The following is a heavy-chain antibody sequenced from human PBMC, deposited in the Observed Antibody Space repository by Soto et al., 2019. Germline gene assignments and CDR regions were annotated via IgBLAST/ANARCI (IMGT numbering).Heavy chain of an antibody. J-gene: IGHJ5*02. CDR1: GFSLSTTGVG. CDR2: IYWDDDK. D-gene: IGHD3-10*01. CDR3: AQRLPHYGLGRERGNGFDP. Sequence: QITLKESGPTLVRPTQTLTLTCTFSGFSLSTTGVGVGWIRQPPGKALEWLALIYWDDDKRYSPSLKSRLTITKDTSRNEVILTMTNTDPVDTARYSCAQRLPHYGLGRERGNGFDPWRQGTLVTVSS. V-gene: IGHV2-5*02.